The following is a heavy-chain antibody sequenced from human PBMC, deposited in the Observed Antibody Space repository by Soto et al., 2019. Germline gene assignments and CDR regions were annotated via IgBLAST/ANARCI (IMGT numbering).Heavy chain of an antibody. CDR3: ARGEGLTGSDFDY. D-gene: IGHD3-9*01. V-gene: IGHV1-8*01. CDR2: MNPNSGNT. J-gene: IGHJ4*02. Sequence: QVQLVQSGAEVKKPGASVKVCCKASGYTFTSYDINWVRQATGQGLEWMGWMNPNSGNTGYAQKCQSRVTMTRNTSISTAYMELSSLRSEETAVYYCARGEGLTGSDFDYWGQGTLVTVSS. CDR1: GYTFTSYD.